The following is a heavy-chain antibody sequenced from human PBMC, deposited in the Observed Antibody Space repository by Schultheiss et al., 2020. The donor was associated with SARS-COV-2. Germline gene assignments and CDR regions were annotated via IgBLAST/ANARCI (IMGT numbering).Heavy chain of an antibody. CDR2: IYNSGNT. J-gene: IGHJ4*02. V-gene: IGHV4-59*01. D-gene: IGHD1-26*01. CDR3: ASLSIVGADFDY. CDR1: GGSISSYY. Sequence: SETLSLTCTVSGGSISSYYWTWIRQPPGKGLEWIGYIYNSGNTIYNPSLEGRITISLDTSKSQFSLKMSSVTAADTAVYYCASLSIVGADFDYWGQGTLVTVSS.